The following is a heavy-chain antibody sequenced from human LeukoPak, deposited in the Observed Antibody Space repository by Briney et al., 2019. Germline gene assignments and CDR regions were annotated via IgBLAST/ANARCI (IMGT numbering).Heavy chain of an antibody. CDR1: GFTFSSYS. CDR3: ARLGSYDSRAWDY. V-gene: IGHV3-21*01. J-gene: IGHJ4*02. Sequence: GGSLRLSCAASGFTFSSYSMNWVRQAPGKGLEWVSSISSSSSYIYYADSVKGRFTISRDNAKNSLYLQMNSLRAEDTAVYYCARLGSYDSRAWDYWGQGTLVTVSS. D-gene: IGHD3-22*01. CDR2: ISSSSSYI.